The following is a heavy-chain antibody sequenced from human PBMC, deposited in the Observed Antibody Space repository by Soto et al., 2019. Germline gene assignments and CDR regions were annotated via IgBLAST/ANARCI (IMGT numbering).Heavy chain of an antibody. J-gene: IGHJ6*02. Sequence: ASVKVSCKASGYTFTSYAMHWVRQAPGQRLEWMGWINAGNGNTKYAQKFQGRVTITRDTSASTVYMELSSLRSEDTAVYYCAGITIFAYYYYGMDVWSQGTTVTVSS. D-gene: IGHD3-3*01. CDR1: GYTFTSYA. V-gene: IGHV1-3*01. CDR3: AGITIFAYYYYGMDV. CDR2: INAGNGNT.